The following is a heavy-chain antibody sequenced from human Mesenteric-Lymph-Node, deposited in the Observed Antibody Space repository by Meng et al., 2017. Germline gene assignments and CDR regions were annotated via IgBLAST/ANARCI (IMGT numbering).Heavy chain of an antibody. D-gene: IGHD3-22*01. Sequence: QVQLVQSGAEVKKAGASVKVSCKVSGYTLTELSMHWVRQAPGKGLEWMGGFDPEDGETIYAQKFQGRVTMTEDTSTDTAYMELSSLRSEDTAVYYCAHQHYYDSSGYYYVAYFQHWGQGTLVTVSS. CDR1: GYTLTELS. J-gene: IGHJ1*01. CDR2: FDPEDGET. V-gene: IGHV1-24*01. CDR3: AHQHYYDSSGYYYVAYFQH.